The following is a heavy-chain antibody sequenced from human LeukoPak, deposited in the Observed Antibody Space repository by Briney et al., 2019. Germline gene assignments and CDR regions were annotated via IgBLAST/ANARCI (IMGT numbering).Heavy chain of an antibody. V-gene: IGHV3-30*18. Sequence: GGSLRLSCTASKFTFSHYGMQWVRKAPGKGLEWVAVISSDGSIKVYADSVKGRFTLSRDNSINTVDLQMNSLRAEDTAVYYCVKEYHSRGFGAYFDYWGQGTLVTVSS. CDR1: KFTFSHYG. CDR2: ISSDGSIK. J-gene: IGHJ4*02. CDR3: VKEYHSRGFGAYFDY. D-gene: IGHD3-3*01.